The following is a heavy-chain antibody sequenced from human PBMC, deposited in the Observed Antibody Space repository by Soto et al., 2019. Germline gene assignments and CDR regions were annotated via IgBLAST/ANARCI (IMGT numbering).Heavy chain of an antibody. CDR1: GFSLSTSGVG. V-gene: IGHV2-5*02. CDR2: IYWDDYK. CDR3: GHKGGGDRILDY. Sequence: QITLKESGPALVKPTQTLTLTCTFSGFSLSTSGVGVGWIRQPPGEALEWLALIYWDDYKHFSPSLESRLTITKDTSKNQVVLKMTNMDPVDTAPSYCGHKGGGDRILDYWGQGTLVTVSS. D-gene: IGHD3-16*01. J-gene: IGHJ4*02.